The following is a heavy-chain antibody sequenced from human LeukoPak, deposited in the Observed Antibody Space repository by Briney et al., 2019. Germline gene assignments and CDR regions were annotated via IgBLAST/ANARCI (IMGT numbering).Heavy chain of an antibody. J-gene: IGHJ4*02. D-gene: IGHD6-19*01. Sequence: ASVKVSCKASGYTFTGYYMHWVRQAPGQGLEWMGWINPNSGGTNYAQKFQGRVTMTRDTSISTAYMELRSLRSDDTAVYYCAREESGSGWISFDYWGQGTLVTVSS. CDR1: GYTFTGYY. CDR2: INPNSGGT. CDR3: AREESGSGWISFDY. V-gene: IGHV1-2*02.